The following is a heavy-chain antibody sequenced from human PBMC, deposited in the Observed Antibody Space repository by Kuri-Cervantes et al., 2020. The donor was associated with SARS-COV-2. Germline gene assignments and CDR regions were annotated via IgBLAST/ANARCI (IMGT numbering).Heavy chain of an antibody. CDR1: VFSLSTSGIC. Sequence: SGPTLVKPTHTLTLTCTFSVFSLSTSGICVSWIRQPPGKALEWLALIDGDDDKYYSTSLKTRLTISKDTSKNQVFLTMTNMDPVDTATYYCARIVRIAVAGQSYNWFDPWGQGTLVTVSS. V-gene: IGHV2-70*01. D-gene: IGHD6-19*01. J-gene: IGHJ5*02. CDR2: IDGDDDK. CDR3: ARIVRIAVAGQSYNWFDP.